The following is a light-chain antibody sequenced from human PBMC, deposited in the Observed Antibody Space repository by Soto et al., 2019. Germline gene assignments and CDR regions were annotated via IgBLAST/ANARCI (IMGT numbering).Light chain of an antibody. V-gene: IGKV2-28*01. Sequence: DIVMTQSPLSLPVTPGEPASISCRSSQSPLHSNGYNYLDWYLQKPGQSPQLLIYMGSNRASGVPHRFSGSGSGTDFTLKISRVGAEDVGVYYCMQALQSPSTFGPGTKVDI. J-gene: IGKJ3*01. CDR1: QSPLHSNGYNY. CDR3: MQALQSPST. CDR2: MGS.